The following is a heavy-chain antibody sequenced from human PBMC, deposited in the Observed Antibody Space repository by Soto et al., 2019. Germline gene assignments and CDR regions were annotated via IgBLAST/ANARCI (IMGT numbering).Heavy chain of an antibody. V-gene: IGHV5-51*01. Sequence: GESLKISCKGSGYTFTNYWIGWVRQMPGKGPEWMGIIYPGDSDTKYNPSFQGQVTISADKSITTTYLQWSSLKASDTAIYYCAASIFYYGMDVWGQGTTVTVS. J-gene: IGHJ6*02. CDR2: IYPGDSDT. CDR3: AASIFYYGMDV. CDR1: GYTFTNYW.